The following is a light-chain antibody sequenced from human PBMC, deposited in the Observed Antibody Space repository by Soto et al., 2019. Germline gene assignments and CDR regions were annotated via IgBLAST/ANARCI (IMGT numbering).Light chain of an antibody. CDR1: SSNIGGQT. CDR3: TAWDESLNGQV. Sequence: QSVLTQSPSVSGTPGQSVTISCSGSSSNIGGQTVSWYQQLPGTAPNLLIYSGHQRPSGVPDRFSASKSGSSASLAISGLQSEDEGDYYCTAWDESLNGQVFGGGTKVTVL. CDR2: SGH. V-gene: IGLV1-44*01. J-gene: IGLJ3*02.